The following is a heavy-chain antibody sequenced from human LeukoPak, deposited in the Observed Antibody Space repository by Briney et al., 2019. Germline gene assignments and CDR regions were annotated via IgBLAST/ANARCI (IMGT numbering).Heavy chain of an antibody. D-gene: IGHD7-27*01. Sequence: PGGSLRLSCAVSGFTFSDQYMTWIRQAPGKGLEYISYLSNTGSDISYADSVKGRFSISRDNAKNSLYLQMNSLRAEDTAMYYCARGHWGLDYWGQGTLVTVSS. CDR3: ARGHWGLDY. V-gene: IGHV3-11*01. J-gene: IGHJ4*02. CDR2: LSNTGSDI. CDR1: GFTFSDQY.